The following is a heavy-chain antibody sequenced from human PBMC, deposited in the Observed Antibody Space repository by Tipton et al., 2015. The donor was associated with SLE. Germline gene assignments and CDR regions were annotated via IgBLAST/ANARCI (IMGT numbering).Heavy chain of an antibody. J-gene: IGHJ4*02. Sequence: TLSLTCTVSGGSISSSGHYWGWIRQPPGKGLEWIGSIYYSVATHYNPSLKSRVTISADTAKNHFSLRRTSVTAADTAVDYCAKYASGIMCEYWGQGTLVTVSS. CDR3: AKYASGIMCEY. D-gene: IGHD3-10*01. CDR1: GGSISSSGHY. CDR2: IYYSVAT. V-gene: IGHV4-39*01.